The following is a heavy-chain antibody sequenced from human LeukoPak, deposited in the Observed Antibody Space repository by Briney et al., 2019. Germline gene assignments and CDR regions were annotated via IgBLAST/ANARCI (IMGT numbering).Heavy chain of an antibody. CDR3: ARDYTGYFP. CDR1: GFTFSRHW. D-gene: IGHD3-9*01. CDR2: IKTDGSEK. Sequence: PGGSLRLSCAAPGFTFSRHWMYWVRQAPGKGLEWVANIKTDGSEKYYVDSVKGRFTISRDNAKNSLYLQMNSLRAEDTAVYYCARDYTGYFPWGQGTLVIVSS. J-gene: IGHJ5*02. V-gene: IGHV3-7*03.